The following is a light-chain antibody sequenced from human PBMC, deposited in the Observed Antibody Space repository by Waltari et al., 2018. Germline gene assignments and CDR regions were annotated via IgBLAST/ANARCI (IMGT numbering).Light chain of an antibody. V-gene: IGLV1-44*01. CDR2: SNT. J-gene: IGLJ2*01. CDR1: SSNIGSNT. CDR3: AAWDDNLSSPV. Sequence: QSVLTQPPSASGTTGQRVIIFCSGRSSNIGSNTVNWYQPPPGTAPKLLMYSNTQRSSGVPDRFSGSKSGTSASLAIRGLQSEDEADYYCAAWDDNLSSPVFGGGTKLTVL.